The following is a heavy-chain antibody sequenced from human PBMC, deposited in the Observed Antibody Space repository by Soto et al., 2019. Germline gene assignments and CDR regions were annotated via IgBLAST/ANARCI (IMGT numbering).Heavy chain of an antibody. CDR3: VKSRGGNNFDFFD. V-gene: IGHV3-64D*06. D-gene: IGHD5-12*01. Sequence: GSLILSCSASGFTFSSYAMHWVRQAPGKGLEYVSGVRGNGDPPFYADSVKGRTTISRDNSKNTLYPPMSSLGADDTAVYYCVKSRGGNNFDFFDWGQGALVTVSS. CDR2: VRGNGDPP. CDR1: GFTFSSYA. J-gene: IGHJ4*02.